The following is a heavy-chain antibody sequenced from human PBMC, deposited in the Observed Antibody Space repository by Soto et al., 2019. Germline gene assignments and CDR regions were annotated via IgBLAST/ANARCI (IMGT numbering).Heavy chain of an antibody. CDR2: IDWDDDK. Sequence: SGPTLVNPTQTLTLTCTFSGFSLSTSGMCVSWIRQPPGKSLYLLAIIDWDDDKFYSTSLKTWLSISKYTSIYQVVLTMTNMDPVDTVTYYCVRTYDSSGYYPYYFDYWGQGTLVTVSS. D-gene: IGHD3-22*01. J-gene: IGHJ4*02. CDR1: GFSLSTSGMC. CDR3: VRTYDSSGYYPYYFDY. V-gene: IGHV2-70*01.